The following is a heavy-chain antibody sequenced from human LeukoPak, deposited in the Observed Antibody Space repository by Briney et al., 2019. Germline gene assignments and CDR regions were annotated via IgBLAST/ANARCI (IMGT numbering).Heavy chain of an antibody. V-gene: IGHV3-21*01. D-gene: IGHD3-10*01. J-gene: IGHJ4*02. CDR1: GFTFSSYS. Sequence: GGSLRLSCAASGFTFSSYSMNWVRQAPGKGLEWVSSISSSSSYIYYAGSVKGRFTISRDNAKNSLYLQMNSLRAEDTAVYYCARDYYGSGSYYPYWGQGTLVTVSS. CDR3: ARDYYGSGSYYPY. CDR2: ISSSSSYI.